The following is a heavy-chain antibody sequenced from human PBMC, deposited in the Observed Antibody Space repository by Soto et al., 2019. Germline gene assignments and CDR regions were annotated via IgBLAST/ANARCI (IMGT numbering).Heavy chain of an antibody. CDR1: GFTFSSYA. V-gene: IGHV3-30-3*01. Sequence: GGSLRLSCAASGFTFSSYAMHWVRQAPGKGLEWVAVISYDGSNKYYADSVKGRFTISRDNSKNTLYLQMNSLRAEDTAVYYCAREESGYFAFYDYWGQGTLVTVSS. CDR3: AREESGYFAFYDY. D-gene: IGHD3-22*01. J-gene: IGHJ4*02. CDR2: ISYDGSNK.